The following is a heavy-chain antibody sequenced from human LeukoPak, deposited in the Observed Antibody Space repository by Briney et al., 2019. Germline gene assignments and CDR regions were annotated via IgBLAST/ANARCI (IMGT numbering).Heavy chain of an antibody. CDR3: AKDRDYGDYSRDVYYYGMDV. CDR1: GFTFSSYS. Sequence: GGSLRLSCAASGFTFSSYSLNWVRQAPGKGLEWVSSISSSSRYIYYADSVKGRFTISRDNAKNSLYLQMNSLRAEDTAVYYCAKDRDYGDYSRDVYYYGMDVWGQGTTVTVSS. V-gene: IGHV3-21*01. CDR2: ISSSSRYI. J-gene: IGHJ6*02. D-gene: IGHD4-17*01.